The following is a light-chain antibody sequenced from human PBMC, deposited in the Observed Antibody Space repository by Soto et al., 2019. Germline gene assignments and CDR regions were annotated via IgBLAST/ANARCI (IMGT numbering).Light chain of an antibody. J-gene: IGKJ1*01. CDR2: GAS. CDR1: QSVSSSS. Sequence: PGERVTLSCRASQSVSSSSLIWYHQKRGQAPRLLTYGASTRATRIPARFSGSGSGTDFTLTIGSLQPEDFALYYCQQDSNSWTFGQGNNVEIK. V-gene: IGKV3D-7*01. CDR3: QQDSNSWT.